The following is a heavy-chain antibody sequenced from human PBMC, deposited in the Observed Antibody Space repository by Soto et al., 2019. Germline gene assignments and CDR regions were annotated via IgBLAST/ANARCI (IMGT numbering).Heavy chain of an antibody. CDR2: IIPIFGTA. CDR1: GGTFSSYA. Sequence: QVQLVQSGAEVKKPGSSVKVSCKASGGTFSSYAISWVRQAPGQGLEWMGGIIPIFGTANYAQKFQGRVTITADESTSTAYMELSSLRSEDTAVYYCARVHNPDIVLVPAAMFSRPLDYWGQGTLVTVSS. V-gene: IGHV1-69*12. J-gene: IGHJ4*02. CDR3: ARVHNPDIVLVPAAMFSRPLDY. D-gene: IGHD2-2*01.